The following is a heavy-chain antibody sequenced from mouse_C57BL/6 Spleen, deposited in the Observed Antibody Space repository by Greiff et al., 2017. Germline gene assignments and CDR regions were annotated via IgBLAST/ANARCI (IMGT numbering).Heavy chain of an antibody. CDR3: AYTPYAMDY. V-gene: IGHV1-42*01. Sequence: EVQLQQSGPELVKPGASVKISCKASGYSFTGYYMNWVKQSPEKSLEWIGEINPSTGGTTYNQKFKAKATLTVDKSSSTAYMQLKSLTSEDSVVYYCAYTPYAMDYWGQGTSVTVSS. CDR1: GYSFTGYY. J-gene: IGHJ4*01. D-gene: IGHD5-1-1*01. CDR2: INPSTGGT.